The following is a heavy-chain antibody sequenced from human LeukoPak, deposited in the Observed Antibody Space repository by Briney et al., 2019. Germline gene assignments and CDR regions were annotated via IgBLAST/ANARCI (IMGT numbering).Heavy chain of an antibody. CDR3: ARAVGGDGSGSL. Sequence: ASVKVSCKASGYTFISNNMHWMRQAPGQGPEWMAILKPSSGSATYAQKFQGRLTVTRDMSTGTVYMELSTLRSEDTAVYYCARAVGGDGSGSLWGPGTLVTVSS. CDR1: GYTFISNN. D-gene: IGHD3-10*01. CDR2: LKPSSGSA. J-gene: IGHJ4*02. V-gene: IGHV1-46*01.